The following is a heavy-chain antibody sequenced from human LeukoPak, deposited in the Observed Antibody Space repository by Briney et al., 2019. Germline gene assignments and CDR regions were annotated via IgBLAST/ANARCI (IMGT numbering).Heavy chain of an antibody. V-gene: IGHV5-51*01. CDR3: AKAMVRGAPDAFDI. Sequence: GASLQISFKGSGYRFTSYWIGWVRPLPGKGLGWMGIIFPGNSDTRYSPSFQGQVTISADKSISTASLQWSSLKASDTAMYYCAKAMVRGAPDAFDIWGQGTMVTVSS. CDR1: GYRFTSYW. J-gene: IGHJ3*02. D-gene: IGHD3-10*01. CDR2: IFPGNSDT.